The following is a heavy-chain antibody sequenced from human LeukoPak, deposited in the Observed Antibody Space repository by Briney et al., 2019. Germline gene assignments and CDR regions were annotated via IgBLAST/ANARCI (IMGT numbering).Heavy chain of an antibody. J-gene: IGHJ2*01. Sequence: SETLSLTCAVYGGSFSAYYWSWIRQPPGKGLEWIGEINHSGATNCNPPLKSRVTISVDTSKNQFSLKLSSVTAADTAVYYCASGRRYDILTGWDFYFDLWGRGTLVTVSS. CDR2: INHSGAT. CDR1: GGSFSAYY. CDR3: ASGRRYDILTGWDFYFDL. D-gene: IGHD3-9*01. V-gene: IGHV4-34*01.